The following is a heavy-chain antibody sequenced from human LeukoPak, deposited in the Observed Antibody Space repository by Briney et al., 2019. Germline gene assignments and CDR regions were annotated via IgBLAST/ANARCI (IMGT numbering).Heavy chain of an antibody. D-gene: IGHD2-2*01. Sequence: PSETLSLTCAVYGASFSGYYCSSIRQPPGKGLEWIGEINHSGRTTYNPPRKSQATISEATSKNQCSRKLSSVTAADTAVYYCARGKGGIPAAMTNWFDPWGQGTLVTVSS. V-gene: IGHV4-34*01. CDR1: GASFSGYY. CDR2: INHSGRT. J-gene: IGHJ5*02. CDR3: ARGKGGIPAAMTNWFDP.